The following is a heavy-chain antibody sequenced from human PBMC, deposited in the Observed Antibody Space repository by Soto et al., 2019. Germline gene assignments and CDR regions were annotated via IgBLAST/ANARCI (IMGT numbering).Heavy chain of an antibody. Sequence: SETLSLTCTVSGGSISSGDYYWSWIRQPPGKGLEWIGYIYYSGSTYYNPSLKSRVTISVDTSKNQFSLKLSSVTAADTAVYYCAREGSLAGPRPSGYYYVPSYWGQGTLVTVSS. CDR3: AREGSLAGPRPSGYYYVPSY. V-gene: IGHV4-30-4*01. D-gene: IGHD3-22*01. CDR2: IYYSGST. CDR1: GGSISSGDYY. J-gene: IGHJ4*02.